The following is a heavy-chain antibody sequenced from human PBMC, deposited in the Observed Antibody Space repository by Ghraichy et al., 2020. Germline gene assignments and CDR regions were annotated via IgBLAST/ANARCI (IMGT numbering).Heavy chain of an antibody. CDR2: ISSSSSYI. CDR3: ASSTYYYDSSGYYLDAFDI. Sequence: GGSLRLSCAASGFTFSSYSMNWVRQAPGKGLEWVSSISSSSSYIYYADSVKGRFTISRDNAKNSLYLQMNSLRAEDTAVYYCASSTYYYDSSGYYLDAFDIWGQGTMVTVSS. J-gene: IGHJ3*02. V-gene: IGHV3-21*01. CDR1: GFTFSSYS. D-gene: IGHD3-22*01.